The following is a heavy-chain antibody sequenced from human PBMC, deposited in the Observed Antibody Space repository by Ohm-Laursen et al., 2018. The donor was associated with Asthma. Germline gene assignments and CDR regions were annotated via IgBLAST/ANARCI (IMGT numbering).Heavy chain of an antibody. Sequence: SLRLSCSASGYTFSRYSIHWVRQFPGKGLEWVASISTASTFIYYADSVWGRFTTSRDNAKNSVYLQMNSLRAEDTALYYCARIGPEWELPGREYSLHHWGQGTQVTVSS. CDR1: GYTFSRYS. V-gene: IGHV3-21*01. CDR2: ISTASTFI. J-gene: IGHJ1*01. D-gene: IGHD1-26*01. CDR3: ARIGPEWELPGREYSLHH.